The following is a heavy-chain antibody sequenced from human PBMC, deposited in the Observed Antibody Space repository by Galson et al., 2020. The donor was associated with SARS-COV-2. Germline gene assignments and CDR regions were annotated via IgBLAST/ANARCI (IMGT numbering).Heavy chain of an antibody. CDR3: ARRNTNSWRFDY. V-gene: IGHV1-2*02. CDR1: GYTLTDYN. CDR2: INPKSVGT. J-gene: IGHJ4*02. D-gene: IGHD6-13*01. Sequence: ASVKVSCKASGYTLTDYNIHWVRQVPGQGLEWMGWINPKSVGTNSAQKFQGRVTMTSDTSITTAYMELSGLRSDDMAVYYCARRNTNSWRFDYWGQGTLVTVSS.